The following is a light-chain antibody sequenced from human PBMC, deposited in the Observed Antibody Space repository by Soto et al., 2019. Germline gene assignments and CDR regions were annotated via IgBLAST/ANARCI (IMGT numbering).Light chain of an antibody. CDR2: SNN. CDR3: AAWDDSLNGVV. V-gene: IGLV1-44*01. CDR1: SSNIGSNT. Sequence: QSVLTQPPSASGTPGQRVTISGSGSSSNIGSNTVNWYQQLPGTDPKLLIYSNNQRPSGVPDRFSGSKSGTSASLAISGLQSEDEAYYYCAAWDDSLNGVVVGGGTQLTVL. J-gene: IGLJ2*01.